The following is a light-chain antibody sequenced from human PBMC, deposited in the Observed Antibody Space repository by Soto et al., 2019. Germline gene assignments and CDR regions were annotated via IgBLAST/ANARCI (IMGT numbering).Light chain of an antibody. CDR3: QHYNYWPYT. V-gene: IGKV3-15*01. CDR2: DAS. Sequence: EIVMTQSPAPLSLSPGERATLSCRASQTIDNTLAWYQRKPGQAPRLLIYDASTRATGVPARFSGSGSGTDCTLTISSLQSEDFAVYYCQHYNYWPYTFGQGTKVDI. CDR1: QTIDNT. J-gene: IGKJ2*01.